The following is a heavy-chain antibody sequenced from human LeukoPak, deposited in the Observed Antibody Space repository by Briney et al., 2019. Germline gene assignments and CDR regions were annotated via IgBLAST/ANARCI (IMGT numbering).Heavy chain of an antibody. Sequence: GRSLRLSCAASGFTFSSYGMHWVRQAPGKGLEWVAVIWYDGSNKYYAGSVKGRFTISRDNSKNTLYLQMNSLRAEDTAVYYCARGYGSLRGWYWGQGTLVTVSS. J-gene: IGHJ4*02. V-gene: IGHV3-33*01. CDR1: GFTFSSYG. D-gene: IGHD6-13*01. CDR3: ARGYGSLRGWY. CDR2: IWYDGSNK.